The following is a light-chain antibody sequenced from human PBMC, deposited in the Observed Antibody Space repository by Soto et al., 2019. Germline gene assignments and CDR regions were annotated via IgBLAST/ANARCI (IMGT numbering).Light chain of an antibody. Sequence: EIVLTQSPGTLSLSPGEGATLSCRASQSVSSYLAWYQQKPGQAPRLLIYDAANRATGIPARFSGSGSGTDFTLTISSLEPEDFAVYYCQQRTNSWTFGQGIKVEIK. J-gene: IGKJ1*01. V-gene: IGKV3-11*01. CDR1: QSVSSY. CDR2: DAA. CDR3: QQRTNSWT.